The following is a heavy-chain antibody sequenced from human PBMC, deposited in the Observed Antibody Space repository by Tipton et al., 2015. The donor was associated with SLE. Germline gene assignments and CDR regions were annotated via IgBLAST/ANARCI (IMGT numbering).Heavy chain of an antibody. CDR1: GGPIRNSPYY. Sequence: GLVKPSETLSLTCHVAGGPIRNSPYYWAWIRQTRGKRLEWIGSVFDTGYTAYNPSLEGRVSLSVDTSNNEFSLKLSSVTAADTAVYFCARQDLGRAATLTFDIWGLGTLVTASS. D-gene: IGHD6-25*01. CDR2: VFDTGYT. V-gene: IGHV4-39*01. CDR3: ARQDLGRAATLTFDI. J-gene: IGHJ4*02.